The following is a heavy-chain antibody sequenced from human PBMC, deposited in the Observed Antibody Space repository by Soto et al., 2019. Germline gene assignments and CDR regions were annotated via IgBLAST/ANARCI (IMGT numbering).Heavy chain of an antibody. D-gene: IGHD1-7*01. CDR1: GYTFTGYY. J-gene: IGHJ6*02. CDR2: INPNSGGT. CDR3: ARDQYKIASITGTTGGPNGMDV. Sequence: QVQLVQSGAEVKKPGASVKVSCKASGYTFTGYYMHWVRQAPGQGLEWMGWINPNSGGTNYAQKFQGWVTMTRDTSISTAYMELSRLRSDDTAVYYCARDQYKIASITGTTGGPNGMDVWGQGTTVTVSS. V-gene: IGHV1-2*04.